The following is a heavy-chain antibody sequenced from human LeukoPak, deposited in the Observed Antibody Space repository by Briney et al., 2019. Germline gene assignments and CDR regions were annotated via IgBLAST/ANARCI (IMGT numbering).Heavy chain of an antibody. CDR3: ARVLWFGGPSEDDY. J-gene: IGHJ4*02. D-gene: IGHD3-10*01. CDR1: GGSISSYY. CDR2: IYYSGST. Sequence: SETLSLTCTVSGGSISSYYWSWIRQPPGTGLEWIGYIYYSGSTNYNPSLKSRVTISVDTSKNQFSLKLSSVTAADTAVYYCARVLWFGGPSEDDYWGQGTLVTVSS. V-gene: IGHV4-59*01.